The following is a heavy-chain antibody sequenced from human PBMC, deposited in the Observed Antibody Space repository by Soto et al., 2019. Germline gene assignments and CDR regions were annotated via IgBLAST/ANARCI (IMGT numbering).Heavy chain of an antibody. Sequence: QEQLVESGGGFAKPGGSLRLSCEASGFTFTEYYMSWVRQAPGKGPEWVAYISVRSTNINYADSVRGRFTISRDNAKNSLYLQMNSLRVEDTDVYYCARPPSGYWYFDLWARGIPVTVSS. J-gene: IGHJ2*01. CDR1: GFTFTEYY. CDR3: ARPPSGYWYFDL. D-gene: IGHD3-10*01. CDR2: ISVRSTNI. V-gene: IGHV3-11*06.